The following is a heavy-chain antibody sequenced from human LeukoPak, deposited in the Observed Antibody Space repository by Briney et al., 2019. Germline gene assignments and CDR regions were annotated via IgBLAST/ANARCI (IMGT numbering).Heavy chain of an antibody. V-gene: IGHV3-7*01. CDR2: IKQDGSER. Sequence: PGGSLRLSCATSGFTFSRHWMSWVRQAPGKGPEWVANIKQDGSERYYVASVKGRFTISRDNAKNSLYLQMNSLRAEDTAVYYCARDGGHSTDFDYWGQGILVTVCS. CDR3: ARDGGHSTDFDY. CDR1: GFTFSRHW. D-gene: IGHD2/OR15-2a*01. J-gene: IGHJ4*02.